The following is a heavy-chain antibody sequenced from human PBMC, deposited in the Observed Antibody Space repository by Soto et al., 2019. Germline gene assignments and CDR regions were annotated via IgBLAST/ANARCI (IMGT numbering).Heavy chain of an antibody. CDR1: GGSISSSSYY. V-gene: IGHV4-39*01. J-gene: IGHJ4*02. CDR2: IYYSGST. Sequence: SETLSLTCTVSGGSISSSSYYWGWIRQPPGKGLEWIGSIYYSGSTYYNPSLKSRVTISVDTSKNQFSLKLSSVTAADTAVYYCARLPGQWLGKYLDYWGQGTLVTVSS. D-gene: IGHD6-19*01. CDR3: ARLPGQWLGKYLDY.